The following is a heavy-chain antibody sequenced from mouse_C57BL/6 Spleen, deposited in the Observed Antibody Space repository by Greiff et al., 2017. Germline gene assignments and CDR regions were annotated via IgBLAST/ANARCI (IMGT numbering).Heavy chain of an antibody. CDR2: IDPEDGDT. V-gene: IGHV14-1*01. Sequence: EVQLQESGAELVRPGASVKLSCTASGFNIKDYYMHWVKQRPEQGLEWIGRIDPEDGDTEYAPKFQGKATMTADTSSNTAYLQLSSLTSEDTAVYYCTTTVVATRAMDYWGQGTSVTVAS. D-gene: IGHD1-1*01. CDR1: GFNIKDYY. J-gene: IGHJ4*01. CDR3: TTTVVATRAMDY.